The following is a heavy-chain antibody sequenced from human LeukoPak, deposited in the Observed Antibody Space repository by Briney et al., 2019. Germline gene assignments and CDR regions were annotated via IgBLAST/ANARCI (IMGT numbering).Heavy chain of an antibody. V-gene: IGHV1-24*01. CDR1: GYTLTELS. D-gene: IGHD3-3*01. Sequence: ASVKVSCKVSGYTLTELSMHWVRQAPGKGLEWMGGFDPEDGETIYAQKFQGRVTMTEDTSTDTAYMELSSLRSEDTALYYCAKVSIFGVVIGAFDIWGQGTMVTVSS. CDR2: FDPEDGET. J-gene: IGHJ3*02. CDR3: AKVSIFGVVIGAFDI.